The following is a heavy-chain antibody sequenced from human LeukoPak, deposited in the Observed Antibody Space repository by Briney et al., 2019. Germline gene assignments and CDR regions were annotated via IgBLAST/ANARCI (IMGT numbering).Heavy chain of an antibody. CDR1: GFTFSSYS. J-gene: IGHJ4*02. Sequence: PGGSLRLSCAASGFTFSSYSMNWVRQAPGKGREWVSSISSSSSYIYYADSVKGRFTISRDNAKNSLYLQMNSLRAEDTAVYYCARDRISYFDYWGQGTLVTVSS. CDR2: ISSSSSYI. CDR3: ARDRISYFDY. V-gene: IGHV3-21*01. D-gene: IGHD3-3*02.